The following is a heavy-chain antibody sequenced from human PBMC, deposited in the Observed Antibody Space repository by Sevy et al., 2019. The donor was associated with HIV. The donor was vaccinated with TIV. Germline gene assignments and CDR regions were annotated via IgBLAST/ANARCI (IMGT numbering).Heavy chain of an antibody. J-gene: IGHJ6*02. CDR1: GFTSSDYY. CDR3: ARDHVKDGDLGDYYYFAMDV. Sequence: GGSLRLSCAASGFTSSDYYMSWIRQAPGKGLEWVSYISGSDNTIFYADSVKGRFTISRDNAKNSLYLQMTSLRAEDTAVYYCARDHVKDGDLGDYYYFAMDVWGQGTTVTVSS. V-gene: IGHV3-11*01. D-gene: IGHD4-17*01. CDR2: ISGSDNTI.